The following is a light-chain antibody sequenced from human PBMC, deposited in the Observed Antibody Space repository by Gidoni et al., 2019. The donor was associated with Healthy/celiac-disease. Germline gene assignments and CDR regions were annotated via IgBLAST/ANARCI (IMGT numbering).Light chain of an antibody. J-gene: IGKJ1*01. V-gene: IGKV3-15*01. CDR1: QSVSSN. CDR2: GAS. CDR3: QQYNNWPPWT. Sequence: EIVMTQSPATLSVSPGERATLSCRASQSVSSNLAWYQQKPGQAPRLLIYGASTMATGIPASFSGSGSGTEFTLTISSPQSEDFAVYYCQQYNNWPPWTFGQXTKVEIK.